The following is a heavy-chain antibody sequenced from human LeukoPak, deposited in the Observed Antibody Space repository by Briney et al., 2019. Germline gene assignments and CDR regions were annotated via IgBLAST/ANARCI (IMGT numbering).Heavy chain of an antibody. J-gene: IGHJ4*02. D-gene: IGHD4-23*01. CDR2: IYPGDSDT. CDR3: ARPGLEGGNSPYYFDY. V-gene: IGHV5-51*01. Sequence: GESLKISCEGSGYSFTSSWIGWVRQMPGKGLEWMGIIYPGDSDTRYSPSFQGQVTISADKSISTAYLQWSTLKASDSAMYYCARPGLEGGNSPYYFDYRGQGTLVTVSS. CDR1: GYSFTSSW.